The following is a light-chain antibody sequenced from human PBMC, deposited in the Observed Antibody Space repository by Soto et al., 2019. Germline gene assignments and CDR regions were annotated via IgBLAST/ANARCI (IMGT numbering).Light chain of an antibody. Sequence: QSALTQTASVSGSPGQSITISCTGTSSDVGSYNLVSWYQQHPGKAPKLMIYEGSKRPSGVSNRFSGSKSGNTASLTISGLQAEDEADYYCCSYAGSSTSIFGGGTKLTVL. CDR2: EGS. J-gene: IGLJ2*01. V-gene: IGLV2-23*01. CDR1: SSDVGSYNL. CDR3: CSYAGSSTSI.